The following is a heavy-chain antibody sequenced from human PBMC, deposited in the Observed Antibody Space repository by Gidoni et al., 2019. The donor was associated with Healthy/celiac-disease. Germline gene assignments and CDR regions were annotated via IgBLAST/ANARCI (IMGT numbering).Heavy chain of an antibody. Sequence: EVQLVESGGGLVKPGGSLRLSCAASGFTFSSYSMNWVRQAPGKGLEWVSSISSSSSYIYYADSVKGRFTISRDNAKNSLYLQMNSLRAEDTAVYYCACRDGSGSSVPIYYYYGMDVWGQGTTVTVSS. CDR3: ACRDGSGSSVPIYYYYGMDV. V-gene: IGHV3-21*01. CDR2: ISSSSSYI. J-gene: IGHJ6*02. D-gene: IGHD3-10*01. CDR1: GFTFSSYS.